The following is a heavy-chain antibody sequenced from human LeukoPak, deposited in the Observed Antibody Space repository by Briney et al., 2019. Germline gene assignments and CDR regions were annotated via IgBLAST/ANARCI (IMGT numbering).Heavy chain of an antibody. J-gene: IGHJ3*02. CDR3: ARDGGFPVAGKTHDPFHI. CDR1: GFTFRSYG. Sequence: GGSLRLSCAASGFTFRSYGMHWVRHAPGKGLEWVAVIWYDGSNKYYVDSVKGRFTISRDNSKNTLYLQMNSLKVEDTAVYYCARDGGFPVAGKTHDPFHIWGQGTMVTVSS. D-gene: IGHD6-19*01. V-gene: IGHV3-33*01. CDR2: IWYDGSNK.